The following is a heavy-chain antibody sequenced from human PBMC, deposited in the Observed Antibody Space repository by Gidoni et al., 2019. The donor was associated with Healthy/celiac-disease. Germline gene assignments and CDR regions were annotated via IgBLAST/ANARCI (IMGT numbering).Heavy chain of an antibody. CDR1: GFTFSSYA. D-gene: IGHD2-21*01. Sequence: EVQLLESGGGLVQPGGSLSLSCAASGFTFSSYALRWVRQAPGKGLGWGSAISGSGGSTYYADSVKGRFTISRDNSKNTLYLQMNSLRAEDTAVYYCAKDMVGGALGYFDYWGQGTLVTVSS. V-gene: IGHV3-23*01. CDR2: ISGSGGST. J-gene: IGHJ4*02. CDR3: AKDMVGGALGYFDY.